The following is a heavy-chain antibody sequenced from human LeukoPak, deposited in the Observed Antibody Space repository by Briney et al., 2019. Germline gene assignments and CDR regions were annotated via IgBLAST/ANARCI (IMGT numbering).Heavy chain of an antibody. D-gene: IGHD3-22*01. V-gene: IGHV3-21*01. Sequence: GGSLRLSCAASGFTFSSYSMNWVRQAPGKGLEWVSSISSSSSYIYYADSVKGRFTISRDNAKNSLYLQMNSLRAEDTAVYYCARSSTTYYYDTSSHYWGQGTLVTVSS. J-gene: IGHJ4*02. CDR1: GFTFSSYS. CDR2: ISSSSSYI. CDR3: ARSSTTYYYDTSSHY.